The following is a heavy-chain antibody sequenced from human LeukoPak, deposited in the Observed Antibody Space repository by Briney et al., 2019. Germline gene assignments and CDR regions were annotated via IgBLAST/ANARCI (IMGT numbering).Heavy chain of an antibody. CDR1: GGTFSSYA. CDR2: IIPIFGTA. J-gene: IGHJ3*02. CDR3: ARPYCGGDCDAFDI. Sequence: ASVKVSCKASGGTFSSYAISWVRQAPGQGLEWMGGIIPIFGTANYAQKFQGRVTITADKSTSTAYMELRSLRSDDTAVYYCARPYCGGDCDAFDIWGQGTMVTVSS. V-gene: IGHV1-69*06. D-gene: IGHD2-21*02.